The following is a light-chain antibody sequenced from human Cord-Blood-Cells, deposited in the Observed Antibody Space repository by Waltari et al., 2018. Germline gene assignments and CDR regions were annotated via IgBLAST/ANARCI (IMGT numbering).Light chain of an antibody. CDR1: ELPRPY. CDR3: YSTDSSGNHYV. J-gene: IGLJ1*01. CDR2: EDS. V-gene: IGLV3-10*01. Sequence: SYELPQPPSVSVSPGQAARITCPGVELPRPYAYLYQQKAGQAPVLVIYEDSKRPSGIPGRFSGSSSGTRATLTISGAQVEDEADYYCYSTDSSGNHYVFGTGTKVTVL.